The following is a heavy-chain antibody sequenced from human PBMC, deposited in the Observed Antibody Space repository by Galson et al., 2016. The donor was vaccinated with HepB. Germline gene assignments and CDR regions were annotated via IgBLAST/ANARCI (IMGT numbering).Heavy chain of an antibody. V-gene: IGHV3-66*02. CDR3: ARDLPGIAAIVTPRDD. J-gene: IGHJ4*02. CDR2: IFSGGTT. D-gene: IGHD6-13*01. CDR1: GFTVGNTY. Sequence: SLRLSCAASGFTVGNTYMSWVRQFPGKGLECVSVIFSGGTTFYADSVMGRFTISRDNSKNTLYLQMRNLRAEDSALYYCARDLPGIAAIVTPRDDWGQGTLVTVS.